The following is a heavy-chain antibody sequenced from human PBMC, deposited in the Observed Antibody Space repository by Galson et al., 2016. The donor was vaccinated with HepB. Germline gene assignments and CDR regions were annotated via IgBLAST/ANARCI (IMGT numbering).Heavy chain of an antibody. CDR1: GFTFSIYT. J-gene: IGHJ3*02. CDR3: ARISLGGYTSGWGGSLDI. CDR2: IRAGGGSS. V-gene: IGHV3-23*01. D-gene: IGHD6-19*01. Sequence: SLRLSCAVSGFTFSIYTMNWVRQAPGKGLEWVSSIRAGGGSSHYADSVKGRFTTSRDNSKNTLSLEMNSLRAEDTAVYYCARISLGGYTSGWGGSLDIWGQGTMVTVSS.